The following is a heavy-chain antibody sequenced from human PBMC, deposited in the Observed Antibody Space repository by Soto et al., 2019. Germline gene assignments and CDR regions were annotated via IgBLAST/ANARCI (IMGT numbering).Heavy chain of an antibody. CDR3: ARGVATNEFDS. V-gene: IGHV4-59*01. J-gene: IGHJ4*02. CDR1: GGSINSDY. CDR2: IFYSGYT. Sequence: QVQLQESGPGLVKPSETLSLTCTVSGGSINSDYWSWIRQPPGKGLEWIGYIFYSGYTKHDPSLKMRVTISVYTSTIQLSLTLSSVTAAAAAVYDCARGVATNEFDSWGQGTLVTVSS. D-gene: IGHD5-12*01.